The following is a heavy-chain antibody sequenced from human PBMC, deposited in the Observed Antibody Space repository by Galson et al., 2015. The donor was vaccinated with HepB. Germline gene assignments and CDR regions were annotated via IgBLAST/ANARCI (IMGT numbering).Heavy chain of an antibody. CDR1: GYTFTSYY. CDR2: INPSGGST. D-gene: IGHD3-22*01. J-gene: IGHJ4*02. Sequence: SVKVSCKASGYTFTSYYMHWVRQAPGQGLEWMGIINPSGGSTSYAQKFQGRVTMTRDTSTSTVYMELSSLRSEDTAVYYCARDRFQNYDSSGYYPDYWGQGTLVTVSS. CDR3: ARDRFQNYDSSGYYPDY. V-gene: IGHV1-46*01.